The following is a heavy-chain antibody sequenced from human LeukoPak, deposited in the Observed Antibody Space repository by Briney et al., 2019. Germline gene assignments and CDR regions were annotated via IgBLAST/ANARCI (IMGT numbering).Heavy chain of an antibody. V-gene: IGHV3-23*01. CDR3: ARNAADCTTSACYDS. CDR1: RFTFRNYA. D-gene: IGHD2-8*01. J-gene: IGHJ4*02. Sequence: GGSLRLSCAASRFTFRNYAMTWLRQAPGKGLQWVSVVTGNGDTTYYADSLKGRFTISRDNSRNTLYLQMNSLRAEDTAVYHCARNAADCTTSACYDSWGQGTLVTVAS. CDR2: VTGNGDTT.